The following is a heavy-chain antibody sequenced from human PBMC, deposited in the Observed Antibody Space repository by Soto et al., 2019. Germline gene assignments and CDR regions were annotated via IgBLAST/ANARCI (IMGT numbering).Heavy chain of an antibody. J-gene: IGHJ6*02. Sequence: GPSVKVSCKASGYTFTGYYMHWVRQAPGQGLEWMGWINPNSGGTNYAQKFQGRVTMTRDTSISTAYMELSRLRSDDTAVYYCARSIAAAGTHYYYGMDVWGQGTTVTVSS. CDR3: ARSIAAAGTHYYYGMDV. V-gene: IGHV1-2*02. CDR1: GYTFTGYY. CDR2: INPNSGGT. D-gene: IGHD6-13*01.